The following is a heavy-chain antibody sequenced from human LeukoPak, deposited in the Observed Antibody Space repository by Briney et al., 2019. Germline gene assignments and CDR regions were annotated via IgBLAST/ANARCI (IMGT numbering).Heavy chain of an antibody. V-gene: IGHV3-48*04. CDR3: ARWGYYYDGSGYYSFDY. Sequence: GGSLRLSCAASGFTFSTYDMDWVRQAPGKGLEWVSYIGSSGSTKYYADSVKGRFTISRDNARNSLYLQMNSLRAEDTAVYYCARWGYYYDGSGYYSFDYWGQGTLVTVSS. CDR2: IGSSGSTK. J-gene: IGHJ4*02. D-gene: IGHD3-22*01. CDR1: GFTFSTYD.